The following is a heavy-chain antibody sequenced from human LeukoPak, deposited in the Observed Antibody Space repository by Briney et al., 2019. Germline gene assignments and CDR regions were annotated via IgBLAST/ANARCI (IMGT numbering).Heavy chain of an antibody. D-gene: IGHD3-22*01. CDR2: INHSGST. Sequence: SSETLSPTCAVYGGSFSGYYWSWIRQPPGKGLEWIGEINHSGSTNYNPSLKSRVTISVDTSKNQFSLKLSSVTAADTAVYYCARARGYYDSSGYRFDYWGQGTLVTVSS. CDR3: ARARGYYDSSGYRFDY. CDR1: GGSFSGYY. J-gene: IGHJ4*02. V-gene: IGHV4-34*01.